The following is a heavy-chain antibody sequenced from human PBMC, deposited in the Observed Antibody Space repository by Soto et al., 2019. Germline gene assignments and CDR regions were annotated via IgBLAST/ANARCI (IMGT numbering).Heavy chain of an antibody. CDR1: GGSVRSSTYY. V-gene: IGHV4-39*01. CDR2: IYYSGST. D-gene: IGHD6-13*01. Sequence: QLRLQESGPGLVKSSETLSLTCTVSGGSVRSSTYYWGWIRQSPGKGLEWIGSIYYSGSTHNNPSLKSRVTMSVDTYTNHFSLKLMSVTAADTAIYYWTRHEGGAAADRPLDYWGQGTLVTVSS. CDR3: TRHEGGAAADRPLDY. J-gene: IGHJ4*02.